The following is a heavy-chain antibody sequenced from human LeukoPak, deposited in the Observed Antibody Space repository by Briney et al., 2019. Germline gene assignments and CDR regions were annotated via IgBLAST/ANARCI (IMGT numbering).Heavy chain of an antibody. CDR1: GGPISSGSYY. D-gene: IGHD3-10*01. CDR3: ARGGRGSGYLARLYYYYYMDV. V-gene: IGHV4-61*02. CDR2: IYTSGST. Sequence: SETLSLTCTGSGGPISSGSYYWSWIRQPAGKGLEWIGRIYTSGSTNYNPSLKSRVTISVDTSKNQFSLKLSSVTAADTAVYYCARGGRGSGYLARLYYYYYMDVWGKGTTVTISS. J-gene: IGHJ6*03.